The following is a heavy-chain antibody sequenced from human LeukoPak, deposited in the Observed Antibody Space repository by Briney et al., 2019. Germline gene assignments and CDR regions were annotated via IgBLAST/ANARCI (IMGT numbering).Heavy chain of an antibody. V-gene: IGHV4-59*01. D-gene: IGHD1-1*01. Sequence: ASETLSLTCTVSGGPISSYYWSWIRQPPGKGLEWIGYIYYSGSTNYNPSLKSRVTISVDTSKNQFSLKLSSVTAADTAVYYCARTPLRLSTGFDPWGQGTLVTVSS. CDR2: IYYSGST. CDR3: ARTPLRLSTGFDP. J-gene: IGHJ5*02. CDR1: GGPISSYY.